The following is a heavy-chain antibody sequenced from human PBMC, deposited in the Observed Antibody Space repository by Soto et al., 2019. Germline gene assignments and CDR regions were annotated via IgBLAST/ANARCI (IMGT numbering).Heavy chain of an antibody. D-gene: IGHD4-17*01. CDR1: GFTFSSYG. J-gene: IGHJ4*02. V-gene: IGHV3-33*01. Sequence: GGSLRLSCAASGFTFSSYGMHWVRQAPGKGLEWVAVIWYDGSNKYYADSVKGRFTISRDNSKNTLYLQMNSLRAEDTAVYYCARDPHDYGDSVLGSFDYWGQGTLVTVSS. CDR3: ARDPHDYGDSVLGSFDY. CDR2: IWYDGSNK.